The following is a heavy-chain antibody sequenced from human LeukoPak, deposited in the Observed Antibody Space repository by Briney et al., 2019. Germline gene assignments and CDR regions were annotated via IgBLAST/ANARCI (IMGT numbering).Heavy chain of an antibody. CDR3: ARVWYSSGWYWAFDI. Sequence: GGSLRLSCAASGFTFSSYTMNWVRQAPGKGLEWVSSISSSSSYIYYADSVKGRFTISRDNAKNSLYLQMNSLRAEDTAVYYCARVWYSSGWYWAFDIWGQGTMVTVSS. CDR1: GFTFSSYT. J-gene: IGHJ3*02. CDR2: ISSSSSYI. V-gene: IGHV3-21*01. D-gene: IGHD6-19*01.